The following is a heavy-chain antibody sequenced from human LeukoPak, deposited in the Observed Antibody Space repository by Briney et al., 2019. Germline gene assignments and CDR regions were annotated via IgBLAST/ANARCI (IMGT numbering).Heavy chain of an antibody. CDR1: GYTFISYA. D-gene: IGHD1-26*01. J-gene: IGHJ4*02. V-gene: IGHV7-4-1*02. CDR2: INTNTGNP. CDR3: ARGGSWVDY. Sequence: ASVKVSCKASGYTFISYAMNRVRQAPGQGLEWMGWINTNTGNPTYIRGFTGRFVFSLDTSVNTAYLQISSLKAEDTAVYYCARGGSWVDYWGQGTLVTVSS.